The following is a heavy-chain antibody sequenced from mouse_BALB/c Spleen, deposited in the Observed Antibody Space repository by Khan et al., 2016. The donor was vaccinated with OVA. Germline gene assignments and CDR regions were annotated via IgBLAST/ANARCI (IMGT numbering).Heavy chain of an antibody. D-gene: IGHD4-1*01. CDR1: GYTFTNYG. V-gene: IGHV9-1*02. Sequence: QIQLVQSGPELKKPGETVKISCKASGYTFTNYGMNWVKQAPGKGLKWMGWINTYTGEPTYADDFKGRFAFSLETSASTAYLQINNLKNEDMATYFWARRKLGWAMDYWGQGTSVTVSS. J-gene: IGHJ4*01. CDR3: ARRKLGWAMDY. CDR2: INTYTGEP.